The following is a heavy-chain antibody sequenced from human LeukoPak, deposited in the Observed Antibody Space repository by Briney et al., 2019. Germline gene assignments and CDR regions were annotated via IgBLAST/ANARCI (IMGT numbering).Heavy chain of an antibody. CDR3: ARDGRSGSSGYYYDYYYYGMDV. V-gene: IGHV3-21*01. CDR1: GFTFSSYS. CDR2: ISSSSSYI. Sequence: GGSLRLSCAASGFTFSSYSVNWVRQAPGKGLEWVSSISSSSSYIYYADSVKGRFTISRDNAKNSLYLQMNSLRAEDTAVYYCARDGRSGSSGYYYDYYYYGMDVWGQGTTVTVSS. J-gene: IGHJ6*02. D-gene: IGHD3-22*01.